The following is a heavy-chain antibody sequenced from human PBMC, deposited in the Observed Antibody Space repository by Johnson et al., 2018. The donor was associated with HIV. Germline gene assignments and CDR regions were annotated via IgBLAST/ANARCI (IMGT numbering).Heavy chain of an antibody. CDR1: GFTFDDYG. J-gene: IGHJ3*02. CDR2: INWNGGST. CDR3: AREGPRITIFGVVTPSAFDI. D-gene: IGHD3-3*01. V-gene: IGHV3-20*04. Sequence: MQLVESGGGVVRPGGSLRLSCAASGFTFDDYGMSWVRQAPGKGLEWVSGINWNGGSTGYADSVKGRFTISRDNAKKSLFLQMNSLRVEDTAFYYCAREGPRITIFGVVTPSAFDIWGQGTMVTVSS.